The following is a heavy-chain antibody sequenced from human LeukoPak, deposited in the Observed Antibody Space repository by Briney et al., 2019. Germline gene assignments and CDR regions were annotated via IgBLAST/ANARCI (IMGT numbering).Heavy chain of an antibody. CDR1: GYTSTNYY. CDR2: INPSGGST. CDR3: AREGEIGYDLSDY. D-gene: IGHD5-12*01. J-gene: IGHJ4*02. Sequence: ASVTVSCKASGYTSTNYYMNWVRQAPGQGLEWMGIINPSGGSTSYAQKFQGRVTVTRDTSTSTVYMELSSLRSEDTAMYYCAREGEIGYDLSDYWGQGTLVTVSS. V-gene: IGHV1-46*01.